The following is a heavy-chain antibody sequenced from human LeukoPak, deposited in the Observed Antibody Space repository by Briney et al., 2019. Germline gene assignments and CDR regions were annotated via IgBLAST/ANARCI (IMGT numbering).Heavy chain of an antibody. J-gene: IGHJ4*02. CDR1: GYTFTRYY. CDR3: ATDIRSLGYCSGGSCYSFDY. Sequence: AASVKVSCKASGYTFTRYYIHWVRQAPGKGLEWMGGFDPEDGETIYAQKFQGRVTMTEDTSTDTAYMELSSLRSEDTAVYYCATDIRSLGYCSGGSCYSFDYWGQGTLVTVSS. D-gene: IGHD2-15*01. CDR2: FDPEDGET. V-gene: IGHV1-24*01.